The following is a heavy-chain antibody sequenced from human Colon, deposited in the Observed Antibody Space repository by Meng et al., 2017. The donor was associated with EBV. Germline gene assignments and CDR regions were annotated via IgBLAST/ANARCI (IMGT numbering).Heavy chain of an antibody. Sequence: QVQLQESGPGLVKPSXXLSLTCIVSXDHSSSTDYYWSWVRQPPGKGLEWIGYIYYSGSRYYNPSLKSRVTISVDTSKNQFSLKLSSVTAADTAVYYCARVTGKIYYDGSGYPEAFDYWGQGTLVTVSS. CDR3: ARVTGKIYYDGSGYPEAFDY. V-gene: IGHV4-30-4*01. D-gene: IGHD3-22*01. J-gene: IGHJ4*02. CDR1: XDHSSSTDYY. CDR2: IYYSGSR.